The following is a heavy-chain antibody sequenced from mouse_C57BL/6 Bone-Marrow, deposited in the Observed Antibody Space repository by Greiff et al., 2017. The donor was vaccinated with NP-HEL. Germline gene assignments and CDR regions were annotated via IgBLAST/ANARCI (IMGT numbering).Heavy chain of an antibody. J-gene: IGHJ4*01. CDR3: TILKDYAMGY. V-gene: IGHV1-15*01. CDR1: GYTFTDYE. CDR2: IDPETGGT. Sequence: QVQLKESGAELVRPGASVTLSCKASGYTFTDYEMHWVKQTPVHGLEWIGAIDPETGGTAYNQKFKGKAILTADKSSSTAYMGLRSLTSEDSAVYYCTILKDYAMGYWGQGTSVTVSS.